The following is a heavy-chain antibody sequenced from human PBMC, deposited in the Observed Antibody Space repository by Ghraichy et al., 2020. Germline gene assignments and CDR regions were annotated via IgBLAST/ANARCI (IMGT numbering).Heavy chain of an antibody. Sequence: GGSLRLSCAASGFTFSAYAMSWVRQAPGKGLEWVSTINGDATAYYADSVKGRFTISRDTSKNTLHLQMDSLRVDGTAVYFCARGGYSSGNYYDSWGQGTLVTVSS. CDR2: INGDATA. J-gene: IGHJ4*02. CDR1: GFTFSAYA. CDR3: ARGGYSSGNYYDS. V-gene: IGHV3-23*01. D-gene: IGHD3-10*01.